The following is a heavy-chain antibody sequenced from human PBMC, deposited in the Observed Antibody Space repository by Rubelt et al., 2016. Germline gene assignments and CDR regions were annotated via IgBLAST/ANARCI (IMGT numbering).Heavy chain of an antibody. Sequence: QVQLQESGPGLVKPSETLSLTCTVSGGSISSYYWSWIRQPPGKGLEWIGEINHSGSTNYNPSLKSRVTISVDTSKNQLSRKLSSVAAAVTAVYHCARGRGTVTTAAGHLADPWGQGTLVTVSS. D-gene: IGHD4-17*01. CDR2: INHSGST. V-gene: IGHV4-59*12. CDR1: GGSISSYY. CDR3: ARGRGTVTTAAGHLADP. J-gene: IGHJ5*02.